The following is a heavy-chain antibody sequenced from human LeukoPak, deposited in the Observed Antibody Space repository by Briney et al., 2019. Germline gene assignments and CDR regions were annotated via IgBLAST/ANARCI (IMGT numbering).Heavy chain of an antibody. CDR3: AKDHY. CDR2: ISYDGSNK. CDR1: GFTFSSYG. Sequence: GRSLRLSCAASGFTFSSYGMHWVRQAPGKGLEWVAVISYDGSNKYYADSVKGRFTISRDNSKNTLYLQMYSLRAEDTAVYYCAKDHYWGQGTLVTVSS. V-gene: IGHV3-30*18. J-gene: IGHJ4*02.